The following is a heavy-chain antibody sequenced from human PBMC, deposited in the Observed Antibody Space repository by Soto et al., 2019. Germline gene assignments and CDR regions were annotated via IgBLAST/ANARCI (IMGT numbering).Heavy chain of an antibody. V-gene: IGHV4-34*01. J-gene: IGHJ5*02. CDR1: GGSFSGYY. CDR3: ATGYGSGSSHNWFDP. CDR2: INHSGST. D-gene: IGHD3-10*01. Sequence: QVQLQQWGAGLLKPSETLSLTCAVYGGSFSGYYWSWIRQPPGKGLEWIGEINHSGSTNYNPSPKRRVTRSVATSKNQFSLKLSSVTAADTAVYYCATGYGSGSSHNWFDPWGQGTLVTVSS.